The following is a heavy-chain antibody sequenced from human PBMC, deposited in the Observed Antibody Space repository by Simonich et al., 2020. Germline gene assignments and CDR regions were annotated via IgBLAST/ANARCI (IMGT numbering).Heavy chain of an antibody. J-gene: IGHJ3*02. Sequence: QVQLVQSGAEVKKPGASVKVSCKAYGYTFTSYGISSGRQAPGQGIEWIGLISAYNGNTNYAQKLQGRVTMTTDTSTSTAYMELRSLRSDDTAVYYCARSTTGTTAFDIWGQGTMVTVSS. D-gene: IGHD1-1*01. CDR3: ARSTTGTTAFDI. CDR1: GYTFTSYG. CDR2: ISAYNGNT. V-gene: IGHV1-18*01.